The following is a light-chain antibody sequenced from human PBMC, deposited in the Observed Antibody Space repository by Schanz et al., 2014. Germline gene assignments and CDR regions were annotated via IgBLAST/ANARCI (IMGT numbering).Light chain of an antibody. CDR3: LLSYSGARARV. J-gene: IGLJ3*02. CDR1: TGAVTSGHY. Sequence: QAVVTQEPSLTVSPGGTVTLTCGSSTGAVTSGHYPYWFQQKPGQAPRTLIYDTSNKHSWTPARFSGSLLGGKAALTLSGXXPEDEAEYYCLLSYSGARARVFGGGTKLTVL. CDR2: DTS. V-gene: IGLV7-46*01.